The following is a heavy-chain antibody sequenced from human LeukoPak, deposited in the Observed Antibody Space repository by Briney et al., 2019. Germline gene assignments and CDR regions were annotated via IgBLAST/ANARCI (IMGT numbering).Heavy chain of an antibody. V-gene: IGHV4-34*01. CDR2: INHSGST. CDR1: SGSFSGYY. Sequence: SETLSLTCAVYSGSFSGYYWSWIRQPPGKGLEWIGEINHSGSTNYNPSLKSRVTISVDTSKNQFSLKLSSVTAADTAVYYCARPYYDILTGYNWFDPWGQGTLVTVSS. CDR3: ARPYYDILTGYNWFDP. J-gene: IGHJ5*02. D-gene: IGHD3-9*01.